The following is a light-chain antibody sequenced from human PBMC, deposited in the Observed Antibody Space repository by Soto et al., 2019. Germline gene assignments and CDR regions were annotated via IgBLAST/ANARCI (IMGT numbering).Light chain of an antibody. V-gene: IGKV1-27*01. J-gene: IGKJ1*01. CDR1: QGINNY. CDR2: AAS. Sequence: DIQMTQSPSSLSASVGDRVTITCRASQGINNYLAWYQQKLGKVPNLLIEAASTLQSGVPSRFSGRGSGTDFTLTISSLQPEDVGTYYCQKYNSAPWTFGQGTKVEIK. CDR3: QKYNSAPWT.